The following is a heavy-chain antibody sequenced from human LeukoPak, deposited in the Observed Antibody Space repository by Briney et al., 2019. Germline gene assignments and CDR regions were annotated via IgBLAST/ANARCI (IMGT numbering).Heavy chain of an antibody. CDR1: GGSISSGGYY. V-gene: IGHV4-31*01. CDR3: ASIQLWSGMDV. CDR2: IYYSGST. Sequence: SQTLSLTCTVSGGSISSGGYYWSWIRQHPGTGLEWIGYIYYSGSTYYNPSLKSQVTISVDSSKNQFSLKLSSVTAADTAVYYCASIQLWSGMDVWGQGTTVTVSS. J-gene: IGHJ6*02. D-gene: IGHD5-18*01.